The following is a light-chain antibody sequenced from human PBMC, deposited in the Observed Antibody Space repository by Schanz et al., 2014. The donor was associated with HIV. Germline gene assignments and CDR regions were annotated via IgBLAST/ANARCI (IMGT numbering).Light chain of an antibody. CDR1: QGISSW. CDR2: DAT. CDR3: QQLNSFPYT. Sequence: DIQMTQSPSSVSASVGDRVTITCRASQGISSWLAWYQQKPGKAPRLLIYDATTLQSEVPSRFSGSGSGTDFTLTINGLQPDDFATYYCQQLNSFPYTFGQGTMLEI. V-gene: IGKV1-12*01. J-gene: IGKJ2*01.